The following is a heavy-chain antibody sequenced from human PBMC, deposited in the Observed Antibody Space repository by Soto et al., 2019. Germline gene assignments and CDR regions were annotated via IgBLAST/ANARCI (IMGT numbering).Heavy chain of an antibody. Sequence: QVQLVQSGAEVKKPGASVKVSCKASGYTFPSYHISWVRQATGQGLEWMGWMHPYSGNTAYAQKFQGRLTMTTNSSISTAYMELSSLTSEDTAVYYCAREQDYGDYGDYGGQGTLVTVSS. CDR2: MHPYSGNT. J-gene: IGHJ4*02. CDR3: AREQDYGDYGDY. V-gene: IGHV1-8*01. CDR1: GYTFPSYH. D-gene: IGHD4-17*01.